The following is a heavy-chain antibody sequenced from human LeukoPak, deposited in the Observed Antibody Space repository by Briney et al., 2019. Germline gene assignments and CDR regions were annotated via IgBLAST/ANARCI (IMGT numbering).Heavy chain of an antibody. V-gene: IGHV4-61*02. D-gene: IGHD5-12*01. J-gene: IGHJ4*02. CDR2: IYTSGST. CDR3: ARGRHGYSGYDLYY. Sequence: PSETLSLTCTVSGGSLSSGSYYWSWIRQPAGKGLEWIGRIYTSGSTNYNPSLKSRVTISVDTSNNQLSLKLSSVTAADTAVYYCARGRHGYSGYDLYYWGQGTLVTVSS. CDR1: GGSLSSGSYY.